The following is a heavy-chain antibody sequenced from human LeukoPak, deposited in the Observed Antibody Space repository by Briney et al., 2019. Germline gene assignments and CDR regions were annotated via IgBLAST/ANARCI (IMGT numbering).Heavy chain of an antibody. CDR2: VSGYNDDT. Sequence: GASVKVSCKSSGYTFTSYGISWVRQAPGQGLEWMGWVSGYNDDTNYAQKFQGRVTMTTDTSTNTAYMELRSLRSDDTAVYYCARDWIIRTREGCFDPWGQGTPVTVSS. J-gene: IGHJ5*02. V-gene: IGHV1-18*01. D-gene: IGHD1-20*01. CDR1: GYTFTSYG. CDR3: ARDWIIRTREGCFDP.